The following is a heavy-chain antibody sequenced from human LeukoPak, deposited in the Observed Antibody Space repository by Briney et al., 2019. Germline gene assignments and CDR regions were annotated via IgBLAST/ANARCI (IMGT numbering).Heavy chain of an antibody. CDR2: IDTDGSTT. CDR1: GFTFRNYW. D-gene: IGHD5-18*01. J-gene: IGHJ5*01. Sequence: GGSLRLSCAASGFTFRNYWMHWIRQVPGKGLVWVSRIDTDGSTTNYADSVEGRFTISRDNARNTVYLQMNSLSADDTGVYYCVRGGSGSSYGEFVSWGQGTLGTVSS. V-gene: IGHV3-74*01. CDR3: VRGGSGSSYGEFVS.